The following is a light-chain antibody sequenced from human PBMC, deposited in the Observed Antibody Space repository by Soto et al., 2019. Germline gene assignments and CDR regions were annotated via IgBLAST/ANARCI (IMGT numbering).Light chain of an antibody. CDR3: QHYNSYSEA. V-gene: IGKV1-5*03. CDR1: QTISSW. J-gene: IGKJ1*01. Sequence: DIHMTQSPSTLSGSVGYRVTITCRASQTISSWLAWYQQKPGKAPKLLIYKASTLKSGVPSRFSGSGYGTEFNLTISSLQTDDFATYYCQHYNSYSEAFGQGTKVDIK. CDR2: KAS.